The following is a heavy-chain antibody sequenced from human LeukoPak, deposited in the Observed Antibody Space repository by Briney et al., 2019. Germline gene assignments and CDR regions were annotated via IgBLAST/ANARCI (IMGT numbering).Heavy chain of an antibody. CDR2: IESSGIT. D-gene: IGHD1-26*01. V-gene: IGHV3-66*01. Sequence: GGSLRLSCAASGFTVSSNYMSWVRQARGKGPEWVSVIESSGITDYADFMRGRFTISRDNSKNTLHLQVDSLTAEDTAVYYCAREDAGGTYSFDYWGQGTVAIVSS. CDR3: AREDAGGTYSFDY. J-gene: IGHJ4*02. CDR1: GFTVSSNY.